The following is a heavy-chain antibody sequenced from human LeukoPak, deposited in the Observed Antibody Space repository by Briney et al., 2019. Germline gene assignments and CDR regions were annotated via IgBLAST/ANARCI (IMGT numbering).Heavy chain of an antibody. CDR3: ASLSLMYYYDSSGYSQY. CDR2: IYYSGST. CDR1: GGSISSSSYY. Sequence: SETLSLTCTGSGGSISSSSYYWGWIRQPPGKGLVWIGSIYYSGSTYYNPSLKSRVTISVDTSKNQFSLKLSSVTAADTAVYYCASLSLMYYYDSSGYSQYWGQGTLVTVSS. V-gene: IGHV4-39*01. J-gene: IGHJ1*01. D-gene: IGHD3-22*01.